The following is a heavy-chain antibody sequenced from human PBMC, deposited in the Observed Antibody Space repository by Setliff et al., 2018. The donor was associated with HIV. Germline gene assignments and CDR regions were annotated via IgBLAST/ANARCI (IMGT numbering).Heavy chain of an antibody. CDR3: AKDWGSRLSYSFYYMDV. V-gene: IGHV3-30*04. CDR2: ISYDGTYK. D-gene: IGHD3-16*01. J-gene: IGHJ6*03. Sequence: PGGSLRLSCAASGFTFNNYAIHWVRQAPGKGLEWVALISYDGTYKYYAESVKGRFTISRDNSRNTLYLQVNSLRTEDTAVYYCAKDWGSRLSYSFYYMDVWGKGTTVTVSS. CDR1: GFTFNNYA.